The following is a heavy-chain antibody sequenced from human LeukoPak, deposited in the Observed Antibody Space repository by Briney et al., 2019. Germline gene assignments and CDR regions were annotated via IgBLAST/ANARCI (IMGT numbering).Heavy chain of an antibody. CDR3: AKDSEPYDSSGYLKA. V-gene: IGHV3-30*18. CDR2: ISYDGSNK. CDR1: GFTFSSYG. J-gene: IGHJ4*02. Sequence: GGSLRLSCAASGFTFSSYGMHWARQAPGKGLEWVAVISYDGSNKYYADSVKGRFTISRDNSKNTLYLQMNSLRAEDTAVYYCAKDSEPYDSSGYLKAWGQGTLVTVSS. D-gene: IGHD3-22*01.